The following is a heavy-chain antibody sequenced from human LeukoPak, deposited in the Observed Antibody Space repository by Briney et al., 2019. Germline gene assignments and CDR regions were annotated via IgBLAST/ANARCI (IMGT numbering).Heavy chain of an antibody. CDR3: AKWGDYDILTGYYVSDF. CDR1: GFIFRNYA. D-gene: IGHD3-9*01. Sequence: PGGSLRLSCAASGFIFRNYAMRWVRQAPGKGLEWVSDITGSGDNTYYADSVKGRFTISRDNSNNTLYVEMNTLRAEDTAVYYCAKWGDYDILTGYYVSDFWGQGTLVTVSS. CDR2: ITGSGDNT. V-gene: IGHV3-23*01. J-gene: IGHJ4*02.